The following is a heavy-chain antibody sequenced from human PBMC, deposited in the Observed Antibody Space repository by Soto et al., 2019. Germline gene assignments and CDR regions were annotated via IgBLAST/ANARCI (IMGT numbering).Heavy chain of an antibody. CDR3: ANIYVAEAGTRFFDY. Sequence: QVQLVESGGGLVKPGGSLRLSCAASGFTFSDYYMSWLRQAPGKGLEWVSYISSSGSTIYYADSVKGRFTISRDNAKNALYLQRNSLRAEDAAVYYCANIYVAEAGTRFFDYWGQGTLVTVSS. CDR2: ISSSGSTI. CDR1: GFTFSDYY. J-gene: IGHJ4*02. D-gene: IGHD6-13*01. V-gene: IGHV3-11*01.